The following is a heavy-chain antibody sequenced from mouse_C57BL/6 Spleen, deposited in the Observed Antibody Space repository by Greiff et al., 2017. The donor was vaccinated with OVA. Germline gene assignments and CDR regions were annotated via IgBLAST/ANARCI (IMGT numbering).Heavy chain of an antibody. D-gene: IGHD1-1*01. CDR2: ILPGSGST. CDR1: GYTFTGYW. Sequence: QVQLQQSGAELMKPGASVKLSCKATGYTFTGYWIEWVKQRPGHGLEWIGEILPGSGSTNYNEKFKGKATFTADKYYNTAYMQLSRLTTEDSAIYYSSRRVTTVEAMDYWGQGTSVTVSS. J-gene: IGHJ4*01. CDR3: SRRVTTVEAMDY. V-gene: IGHV1-9*01.